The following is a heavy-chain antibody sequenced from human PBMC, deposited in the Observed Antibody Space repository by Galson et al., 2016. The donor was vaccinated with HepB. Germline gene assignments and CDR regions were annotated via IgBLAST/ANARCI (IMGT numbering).Heavy chain of an antibody. V-gene: IGHV3-74*01. J-gene: IGHJ4*02. CDR3: AKGAILLTAILYYFDS. CDR1: GFTSSSYW. Sequence: SLRLSCAASGFTSSSYWMNWFRQAPGKKMVLVSRINGDGSSTNYADSGKGRFTISRDNSKNTLYLQMNSLRAEDTAVYYWAKGAILLTAILYYFDSWGQGTLVTVSS. CDR2: INGDGSST. D-gene: IGHD2-21*02.